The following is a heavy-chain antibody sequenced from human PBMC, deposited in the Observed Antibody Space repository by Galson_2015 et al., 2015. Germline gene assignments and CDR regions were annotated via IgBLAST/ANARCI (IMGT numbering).Heavy chain of an antibody. V-gene: IGHV3-23*01. Sequence: SLRLSCAASGFTFSDCPMSWVRQAPGKGLEWVSTISGSGGSTYYADSVKGRFTLSRDNSKNTLYLLMNSLRAEDTAVYYCAKGGRPTYYFDHWGQGALVTVSS. CDR1: GFTFSDCP. CDR2: ISGSGGST. D-gene: IGHD6-6*01. CDR3: AKGGRPTYYFDH. J-gene: IGHJ4*02.